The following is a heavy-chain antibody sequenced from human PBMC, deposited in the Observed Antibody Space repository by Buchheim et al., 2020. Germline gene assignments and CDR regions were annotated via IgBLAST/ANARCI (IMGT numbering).Heavy chain of an antibody. CDR1: GGTFSSYT. CDR3: ARDPMTTLTTYYYYYYGMDV. D-gene: IGHD4-17*01. CDR2: IIPILGIA. Sequence: QVQLVQSGAEVKKPGSSVKVSCKASGGTFSSYTISWVRQAPGQGLEWMGRIIPILGIANYAQKFQGRVTITADKSTSTAYMELSSLRSEDTAVYYCARDPMTTLTTYYYYYYGMDVWGQGTT. J-gene: IGHJ6*02. V-gene: IGHV1-69*08.